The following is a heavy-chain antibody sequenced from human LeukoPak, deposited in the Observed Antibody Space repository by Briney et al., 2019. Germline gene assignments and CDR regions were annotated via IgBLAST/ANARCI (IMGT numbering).Heavy chain of an antibody. CDR1: GGSFSGYY. Sequence: SETLSLTCAVYGGSFSGYYWSWIRQPPGKGLEWIGEINHSGSTNYNLSLKSRVTISVDTSKNQFSLKLSSVTAADTAVYYCARDRSRFWSGYPRYAPDAFDIWGQGTMVTVSS. CDR2: INHSGST. D-gene: IGHD3-3*01. V-gene: IGHV4-34*01. CDR3: ARDRSRFWSGYPRYAPDAFDI. J-gene: IGHJ3*02.